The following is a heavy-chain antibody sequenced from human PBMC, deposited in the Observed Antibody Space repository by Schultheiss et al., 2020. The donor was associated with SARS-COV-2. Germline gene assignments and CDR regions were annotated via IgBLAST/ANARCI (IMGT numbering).Heavy chain of an antibody. CDR1: GFTFSSYS. D-gene: IGHD2-15*01. Sequence: GESLKISCAASGFTFSSYSMNWVRQAPGKGLEWVSYISSSGSTIYYADSVKGRFTISRDNAKNSLYLQMNSLRDEDTAVYYCAREHSGGSPGSMDVWGQGTTVTVSS. V-gene: IGHV3-48*02. J-gene: IGHJ6*02. CDR2: ISSSGSTI. CDR3: AREHSGGSPGSMDV.